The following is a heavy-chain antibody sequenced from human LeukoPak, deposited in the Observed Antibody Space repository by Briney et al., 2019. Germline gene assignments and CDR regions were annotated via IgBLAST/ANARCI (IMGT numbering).Heavy chain of an antibody. J-gene: IGHJ4*02. D-gene: IGHD3/OR15-3a*01. Sequence: SETLSLTCSVSGYSISSGFYWGWIRQPPGKGLEWIGSIYYSGNTYYNASLKSQVSISIDTSKNQFSLRLTSVTAADTAVYYCARQTGSGLFILPGGQGTLVTVSS. CDR1: GYSISSGFY. CDR2: IYYSGNT. V-gene: IGHV4-38-2*02. CDR3: ARQTGSGLFILP.